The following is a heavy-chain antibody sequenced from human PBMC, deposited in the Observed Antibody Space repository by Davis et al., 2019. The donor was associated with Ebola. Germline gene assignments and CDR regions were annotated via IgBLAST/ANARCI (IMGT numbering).Heavy chain of an antibody. V-gene: IGHV3-74*01. J-gene: IGHJ4*02. CDR3: AREGTIRGSYYMN. D-gene: IGHD1-26*01. CDR1: GFTFSSYW. CDR2: INSDGSST. Sequence: HTGGSLRLSCAASGFTFSSYWMHWVRQAPGKGLVWVSRINSDGSSTSHADSVKGRFTISRDNAKNSLYLQMNSLRAEDTAVYYCAREGTIRGSYYMNWGQGTLVTVSS.